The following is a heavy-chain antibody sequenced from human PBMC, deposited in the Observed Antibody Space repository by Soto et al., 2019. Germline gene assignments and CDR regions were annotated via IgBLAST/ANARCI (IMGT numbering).Heavy chain of an antibody. D-gene: IGHD3-3*01. V-gene: IGHV1-18*01. CDR3: AREVTYYDFAYYYYMDV. CDR2: ISAYNGNT. CDR1: GYTFTSYG. J-gene: IGHJ6*03. Sequence: QVQLVQSGAEVKKPGASVKVSCKASGYTFTSYGISWVRQAPGQGLEWMGWISAYNGNTNYAQKLQGRVTMTTDTSTSTAYMELRSLRSDDTAVYYCAREVTYYDFAYYYYMDVWGKGTTVTVSS.